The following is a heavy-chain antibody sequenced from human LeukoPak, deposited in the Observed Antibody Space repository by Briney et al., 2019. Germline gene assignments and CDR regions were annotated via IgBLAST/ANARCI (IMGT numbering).Heavy chain of an antibody. D-gene: IGHD1-26*01. V-gene: IGHV3-74*01. CDR2: IITVGSDA. J-gene: IGHJ3*02. CDR1: GFSFSSYC. Sequence: AGSLRLSCAASGFSFSSYCMHWVRQPPGEGLVRVSRIITVGSDARYGDSVKGRFTISIDNSKNTLSLQMNSLRVEDTAVYFCARGGSPQVALGAAFDIWGQGTMVTVSS. CDR3: ARGGSPQVALGAAFDI.